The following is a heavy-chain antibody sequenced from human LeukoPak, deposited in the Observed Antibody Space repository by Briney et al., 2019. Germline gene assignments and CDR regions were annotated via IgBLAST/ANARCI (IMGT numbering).Heavy chain of an antibody. CDR3: ATDRNGGKYYDY. V-gene: IGHV3-33*01. J-gene: IGHJ4*02. CDR1: GLNFRNYG. D-gene: IGHD1-26*01. Sequence: GGSLRLSCAASGLNFRNYGMHWVRQAPGKGLEWVAVIWYDGSNQYYVDSVKGRFTVSKDNAKNKLYLQMNSLRAEDTAVYYCATDRNGGKYYDYWGQGTLVTVSS. CDR2: IWYDGSNQ.